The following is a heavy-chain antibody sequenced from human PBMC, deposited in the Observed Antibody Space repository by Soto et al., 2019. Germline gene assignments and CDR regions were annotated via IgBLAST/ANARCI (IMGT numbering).Heavy chain of an antibody. CDR2: ISSSSSYI. D-gene: IGHD2-15*01. CDR3: ARGDDCSGGSCYSLAIDY. J-gene: IGHJ4*02. Sequence: PGGSLRLSCAASGFTFSSYSMNWVRQAPGKGLEWVSSISSSSSYIYYADSVKGRFTISRDNAKNSLYLQMNSLRAEDTAVYYCARGDDCSGGSCYSLAIDYWGQGTLVTVSS. V-gene: IGHV3-21*01. CDR1: GFTFSSYS.